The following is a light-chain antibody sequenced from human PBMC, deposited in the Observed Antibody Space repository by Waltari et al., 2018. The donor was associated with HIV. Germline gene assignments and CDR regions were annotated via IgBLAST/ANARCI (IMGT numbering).Light chain of an antibody. CDR1: PGTVLRLNY. J-gene: IGLJ3*02. Sequence: QTVVTQEPSLTVSPGGAVTLTCASSPGTVLRLNYPSWFQHKPGQAPRSLIYNTDNRHSWTPDRFSGSLPGGKAALTLSGVQPEDEADYYCVIYYGGSWVFGGGTRLTVL. CDR2: NTD. CDR3: VIYYGGSWV. V-gene: IGLV7-43*01.